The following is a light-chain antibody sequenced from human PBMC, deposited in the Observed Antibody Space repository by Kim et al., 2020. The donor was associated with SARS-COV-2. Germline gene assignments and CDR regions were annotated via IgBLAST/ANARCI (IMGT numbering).Light chain of an antibody. V-gene: IGKV1-16*01. CDR3: QQYNDYPLT. CDR2: TAS. J-gene: IGKJ4*01. CDR1: QAISAY. Sequence: DIQMTQSPSSLSASVGDRITITCRASQAISAYLAWFQQKPGKAPKSLIYTASNLQSGVPSRFSGSGSGTDFTLTISSLQPEDSATYYCQQYNDYPLTFGGGTKVDIK.